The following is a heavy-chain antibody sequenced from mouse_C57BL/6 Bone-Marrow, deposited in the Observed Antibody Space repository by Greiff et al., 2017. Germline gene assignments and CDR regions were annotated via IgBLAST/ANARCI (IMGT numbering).Heavy chain of an antibody. CDR1: EYEFPSHD. V-gene: IGHV5-2*01. CDR3: ARRVVAPYWYFDV. Sequence: EVQRVESGGGLVQPGESLKLSCESNEYEFPSHDMSWVRKTPVKRLELVAAINSDGGSTYYPDTMERRFIISRDNTKKTLYLQMSSLRSEDTALYYCARRVVAPYWYFDVWGTGTTVTVSS. J-gene: IGHJ1*03. D-gene: IGHD1-1*01. CDR2: INSDGGST.